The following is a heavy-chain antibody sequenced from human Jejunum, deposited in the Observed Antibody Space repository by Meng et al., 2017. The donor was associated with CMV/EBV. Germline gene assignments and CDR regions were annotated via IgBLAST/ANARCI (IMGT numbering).Heavy chain of an antibody. J-gene: IGHJ6*02. V-gene: IGHV4-39*07. CDR2: IYYSERT. CDR3: ARDCFAGSCGETMIVYSYYDMDV. Sequence: FWGLLRQPPGKGLEWIGSIYYSERTYYNPSLKSRVTISLDTSKNQFSLRLSSVTAADTAVYYCARDCFAGSCGETMIVYSYYDMDVWGQGTTVTVSS. CDR1: F. D-gene: IGHD3-22*01.